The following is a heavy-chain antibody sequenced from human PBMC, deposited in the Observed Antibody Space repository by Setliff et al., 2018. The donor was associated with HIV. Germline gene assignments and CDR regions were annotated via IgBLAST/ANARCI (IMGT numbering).Heavy chain of an antibody. CDR3: AHQELGYCSGGSCPPPHAFDI. V-gene: IGHV2-5*02. CDR2: IYWDDDK. Sequence: GSGPTLVNPTQTLTLTCTFSGFSLSTSGVAVAWIRQPPGKALEWLALIYWDDDKHYSPSLKSRLTITKDTSKNQVVPTMTTMDPVDTATYYCAHQELGYCSGGSCPPPHAFDIWGQGTMVTVSS. CDR1: GFSLSTSGVA. J-gene: IGHJ3*02. D-gene: IGHD2-15*01.